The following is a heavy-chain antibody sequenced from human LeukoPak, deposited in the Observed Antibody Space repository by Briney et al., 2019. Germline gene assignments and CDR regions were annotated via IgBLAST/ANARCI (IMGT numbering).Heavy chain of an antibody. CDR3: ARVAEIQLWLRSAFDY. V-gene: IGHV3-48*02. Sequence: GGSLRPSCAASGFTFSSYAMSWVRQAPGKGLEWVLFISTGSSTIYYADSVKGRFTISRDNAKNSLYLQMSSLRDEDTAVYYCARVAEIQLWLRSAFDYWGQGTLVTVSS. CDR2: ISTGSSTI. CDR1: GFTFSSYA. J-gene: IGHJ4*02. D-gene: IGHD5-18*01.